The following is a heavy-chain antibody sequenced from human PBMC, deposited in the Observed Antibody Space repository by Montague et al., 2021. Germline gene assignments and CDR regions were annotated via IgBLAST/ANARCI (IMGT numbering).Heavy chain of an antibody. CDR2: VYHTGST. CDR1: GDSINTPNW. J-gene: IGHJ6*02. D-gene: IGHD2-15*01. Sequence: SETLSLTCAVSGDSINTPNWWTWVRQFPGKGLEWIREVYHTGSTNYKPSLKSRATLSVAKSKNQFSLKMTSVTAADTAIYYCARRGGYSARQYSGWDVWGQGSTVTVSS. V-gene: IGHV4-4*02. CDR3: ARRGGYSARQYSGWDV.